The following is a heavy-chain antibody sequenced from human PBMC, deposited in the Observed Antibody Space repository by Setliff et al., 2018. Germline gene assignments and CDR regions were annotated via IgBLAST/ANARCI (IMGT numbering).Heavy chain of an antibody. D-gene: IGHD3-16*02. CDR1: GGSISSSSYY. CDR2: IYYRGST. V-gene: IGHV4-39*07. CDR3: ARDLHDYVWGTYRYHDAFDI. Sequence: SETLSLTCTISGGSISSSSYYWGWIRQPPGKGLEWIGSIYYRGSTYYNPSLKSRVTISIDTSKNQFSLKLSSVTAADTAVYYCARDLHDYVWGTYRYHDAFDIWGQGTMVTVSS. J-gene: IGHJ3*02.